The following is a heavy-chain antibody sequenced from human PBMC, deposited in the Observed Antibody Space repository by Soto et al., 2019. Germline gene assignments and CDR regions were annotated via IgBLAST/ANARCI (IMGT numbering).Heavy chain of an antibody. J-gene: IGHJ4*02. Sequence: QVQLQQWGAGLLKPSETLSLNCAVTGGSLSGYYWSWIRQPPGKGLEWIGEVKDGGHTNYSPSLRGRVTISSDTSNNQFPLRLISVTAADTGVYYCARGQEGVVATHWDQGSLVTVSS. CDR2: VKDGGHT. V-gene: IGHV4-34*01. D-gene: IGHD5-12*01. CDR3: ARGQEGVVATH. CDR1: GGSLSGYY.